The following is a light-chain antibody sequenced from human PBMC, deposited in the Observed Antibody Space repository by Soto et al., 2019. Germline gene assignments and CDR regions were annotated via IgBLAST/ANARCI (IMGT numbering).Light chain of an antibody. Sequence: EIVLTQSPGTLSLSPGERATLSCRASQSVSSTYLAWYQQRPGQAPRLLIYGASSRATGIPDRFSGSGSGTDFTFTISRLEPEDFAVYYCQQYGGSPLAFGGGTKVEIK. J-gene: IGKJ4*01. CDR2: GAS. V-gene: IGKV3-20*01. CDR1: QSVSSTY. CDR3: QQYGGSPLA.